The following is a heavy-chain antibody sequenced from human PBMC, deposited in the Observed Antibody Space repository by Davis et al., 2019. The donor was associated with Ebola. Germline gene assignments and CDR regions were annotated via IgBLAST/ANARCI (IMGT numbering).Heavy chain of an antibody. CDR1: GFSFSSFA. CDR3: VRPGRVWHDYFDS. Sequence: PGGSLRLSCAASGFSFSSFAMHWVRQSPGKAPEYVSGISSNGDNTDYAKSVKDRFTVSRDNSKDTLYLQMDSLRPEDMAVYPCVRPGRVWHDYFDSWGQGALVVVSS. CDR2: ISSNGDNT. V-gene: IGHV3-64*01. J-gene: IGHJ4*02.